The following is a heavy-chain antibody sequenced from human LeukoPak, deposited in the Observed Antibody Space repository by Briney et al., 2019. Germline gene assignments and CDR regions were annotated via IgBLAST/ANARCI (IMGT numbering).Heavy chain of an antibody. CDR1: GASINSGGYY. CDR2: IHNSGTI. CDR3: ASEGRHTHWYDP. D-gene: IGHD1-26*01. Sequence: SQTLSLTCTVCGASINSGGYYWTWIRQRPGKGLEWTGYIHNSGTIYYNPSLKSRLNIFIETSKNHFSLRLTSVTAADTALYYCASEGRHTHWYDPWGQGTLVTVSS. V-gene: IGHV4-31*03. J-gene: IGHJ5*02.